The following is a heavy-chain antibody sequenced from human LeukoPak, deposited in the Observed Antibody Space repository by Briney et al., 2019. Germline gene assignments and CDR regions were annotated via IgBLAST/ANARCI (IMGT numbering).Heavy chain of an antibody. CDR2: IYHSGST. CDR1: GGSISSGGYY. J-gene: IGHJ4*02. CDR3: ASAFYDSSGYYLLFDY. D-gene: IGHD3-22*01. V-gene: IGHV4-30-2*01. Sequence: SETLSLTCTVSGGSISSGGYYWSWIRQPPGKGLEWIGYIYHSGSTYYNPSLKSRVTISVDRSKNQFSLKLSSVTAADTAVYYCASAFYDSSGYYLLFDYWGQGTLVTVSS.